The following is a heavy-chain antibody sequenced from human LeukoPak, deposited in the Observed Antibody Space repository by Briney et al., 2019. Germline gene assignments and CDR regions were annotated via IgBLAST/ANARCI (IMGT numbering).Heavy chain of an antibody. D-gene: IGHD5-12*01. Sequence: SETLSLTCTVSGGSISSYYWSWVRQPARKGLEWIGRIYSTGRSDYNPSLKSRITMSVDTSKKQFSLKLSSVTAADTAVYYCARDGPRSGYDLGHFDNLGEGTLVTASS. CDR2: IYSTGRS. J-gene: IGHJ4*02. CDR3: ARDGPRSGYDLGHFDN. CDR1: GGSISSYY. V-gene: IGHV4-4*07.